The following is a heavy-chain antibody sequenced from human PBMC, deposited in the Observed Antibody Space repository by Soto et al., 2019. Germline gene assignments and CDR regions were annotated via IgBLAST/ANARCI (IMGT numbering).Heavy chain of an antibody. CDR1: GYTFTGYY. Sequence: ASVKVSCKASGYTFTGYYMHWVRQAPGQGLEWMGWINPNSGGTNYAQKFQGWVTMTRDTSISTAYMELSRLRSDDTAVYYCVRSLRAVTNYFDYWGQGTLVTVSS. CDR3: VRSLRAVTNYFDY. V-gene: IGHV1-2*04. J-gene: IGHJ4*02. CDR2: INPNSGGT. D-gene: IGHD4-17*01.